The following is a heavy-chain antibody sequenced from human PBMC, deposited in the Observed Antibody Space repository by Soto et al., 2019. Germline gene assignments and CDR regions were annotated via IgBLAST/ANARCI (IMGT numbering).Heavy chain of an antibody. V-gene: IGHV1-3*01. CDR1: GYTFTSYA. Sequence: ASVKVSCKASGYTFTSYAMHWVRQAPGQRLEWMGWINAGNGNTKYSQKFQGRVTITRDTSASTAYMELSSLRSEDTAVYYCARDRSSGWFETYYYYGMDVWGQGTTVTVSS. CDR2: INAGNGNT. D-gene: IGHD6-19*01. CDR3: ARDRSSGWFETYYYYGMDV. J-gene: IGHJ6*02.